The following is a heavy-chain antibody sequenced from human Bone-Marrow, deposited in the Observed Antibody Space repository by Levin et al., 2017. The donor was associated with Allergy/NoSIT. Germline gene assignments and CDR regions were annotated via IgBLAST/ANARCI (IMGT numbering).Heavy chain of an antibody. D-gene: IGHD6-13*01. CDR2: IYYRGAT. Sequence: SQTLSLTCTVSGGSISGSGGGYYWSWIRQHPRKGLEWIGYIYYRGATYYNPSLQSRVSISVDTSENQFSLNVNSMTAAATAVYYCARARAAAGKAWFDSWGQGMLVTVSS. J-gene: IGHJ5*01. CDR3: ARARAAAGKAWFDS. V-gene: IGHV4-31*03. CDR1: GGSISGSGGGYY.